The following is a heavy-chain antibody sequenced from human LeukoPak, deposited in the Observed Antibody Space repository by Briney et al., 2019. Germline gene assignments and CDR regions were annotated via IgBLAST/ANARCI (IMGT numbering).Heavy chain of an antibody. V-gene: IGHV5-51*01. CDR3: ARLAFEYSSSHVAY. CDR1: GYSFSNYW. D-gene: IGHD3-22*01. J-gene: IGHJ4*02. Sequence: GESLKISCKASGYSFSNYWIGWVRQMPGKGLEWMGIIYPDDSDLRYSPSLPDQVTISADKSIGTAYLQWSSLKASDTAMYYCARLAFEYSSSHVAYWGQGTLVTVSS. CDR2: IYPDDSDL.